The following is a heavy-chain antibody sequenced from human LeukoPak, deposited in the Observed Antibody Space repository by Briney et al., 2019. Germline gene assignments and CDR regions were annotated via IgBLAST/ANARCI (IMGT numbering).Heavy chain of an antibody. CDR2: ISSSSSYI. V-gene: IGHV3-21*01. D-gene: IGHD6-19*01. Sequence: GGSLRLSCAASGFTFSSYSMNWVRQAPGKGLEWVSSISSSSSYIYYADSVKGRFTISRDNAKNSLYLQMNSLRAEDTAVYYCARSSNIAVAGGWGQGTLVTVSS. CDR1: GFTFSSYS. CDR3: ARSSNIAVAGG. J-gene: IGHJ4*02.